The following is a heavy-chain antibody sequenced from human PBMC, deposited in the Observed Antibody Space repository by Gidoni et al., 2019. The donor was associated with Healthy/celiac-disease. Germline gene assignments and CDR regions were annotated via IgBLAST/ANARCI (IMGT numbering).Heavy chain of an antibody. Sequence: QVQLVQSGAEVKKPGSSVKVSCKASGGTFSSYAISWVRQAPGQGLEWMGRIIPILGIANYAQKFQGRVTITADKSTSTAYMELSSLRSEDTAVYYCARGPASGDSSGYYARYFDYWGQGTLVTVSS. V-gene: IGHV1-69*04. J-gene: IGHJ4*02. CDR2: IIPILGIA. D-gene: IGHD3-22*01. CDR1: GGTFSSYA. CDR3: ARGPASGDSSGYYARYFDY.